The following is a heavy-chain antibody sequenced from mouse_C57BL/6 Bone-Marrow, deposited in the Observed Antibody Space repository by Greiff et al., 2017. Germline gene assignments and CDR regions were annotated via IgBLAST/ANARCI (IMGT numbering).Heavy chain of an antibody. CDR2: IYPRSGDT. Sequence: VKLVQSGAELARPGASVKLSCKASGYTFTSYGIRWVKQRTGQGLEWIGEIYPRSGDTYYNEKLKGKATLTADKSSSTAYMALRSLTSEDSSVDFYARPRAMDYWGQGTPVTVSS. CDR1: GYTFTSYG. V-gene: IGHV1-81*01. CDR3: ARPRAMDY. J-gene: IGHJ4*01.